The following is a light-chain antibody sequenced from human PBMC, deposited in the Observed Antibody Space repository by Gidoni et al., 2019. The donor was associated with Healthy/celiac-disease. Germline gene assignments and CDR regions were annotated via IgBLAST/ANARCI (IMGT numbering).Light chain of an antibody. CDR1: QSLLHSNGYNY. Sequence: DIVMTQSPLSLPVTPGEPASISCRSSQSLLHSNGYNYLDWYLQKPGQSPQLLIYLGSNRASGVPDRFSGSGSGTDFTLKISRVEDEDVGVYYCMQALQTPWTFGQXTKVEIK. CDR3: MQALQTPWT. J-gene: IGKJ1*01. CDR2: LGS. V-gene: IGKV2-28*01.